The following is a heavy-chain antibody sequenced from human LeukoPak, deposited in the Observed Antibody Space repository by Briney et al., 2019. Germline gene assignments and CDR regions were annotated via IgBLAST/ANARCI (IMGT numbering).Heavy chain of an antibody. D-gene: IGHD2-15*01. CDR1: GYSFTSYW. CDR2: IYPGDSDT. Sequence: GESLKISCKGSGYSFTSYWIAWVRQLPGKGLEWMGIIYPGDSDTRYSPSFQGQVTFSADKSISTAYLQWSSLKASDTAIYYCARESGRVSDYWGQGTLVTVSS. V-gene: IGHV5-51*01. J-gene: IGHJ4*02. CDR3: ARESGRVSDY.